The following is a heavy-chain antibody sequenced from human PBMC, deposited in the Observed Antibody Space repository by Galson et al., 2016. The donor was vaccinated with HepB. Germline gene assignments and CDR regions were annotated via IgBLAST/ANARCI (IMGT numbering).Heavy chain of an antibody. V-gene: IGHV3-23*01. D-gene: IGHD6-19*01. J-gene: IGHJ3*02. CDR3: EKISLVGYNSGWGGSFDI. CDR2: IRGSGTGT. CDR1: GFSISIYS. Sequence: SLRLSCAAPGFSISIYSMNWVRQAPGKGLEWVSAIRGSGTGTSYTDSVKGRFTLSRDNSKNTLYLQINSLTAEDAAVYYCEKISLVGYNSGWGGSFDIWGRGTMVTVSS.